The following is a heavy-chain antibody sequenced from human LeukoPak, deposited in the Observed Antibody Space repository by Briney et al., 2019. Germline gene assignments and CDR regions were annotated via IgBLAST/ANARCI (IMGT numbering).Heavy chain of an antibody. CDR1: GGSISSGSYY. CDR3: ARDADGYYFDY. V-gene: IGHV4-61*02. Sequence: SETLSLTCTVSGGSISSGSYYWSWIRQPAGKGLEWIGRIYTSGSTNYNPSLKSRVTISVDTSKNQFSLKLSSVTAADTAVYYCARDADGYYFDYWGQGTLVTV. J-gene: IGHJ4*02. CDR2: IYTSGST.